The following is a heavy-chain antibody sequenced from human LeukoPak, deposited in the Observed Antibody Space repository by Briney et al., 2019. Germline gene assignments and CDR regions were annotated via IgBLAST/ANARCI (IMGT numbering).Heavy chain of an antibody. CDR2: IWYDGSNK. J-gene: IGHJ6*02. V-gene: IGHV3-33*01. CDR1: GFTFSSYG. D-gene: IGHD3-10*01. Sequence: PGRSLRLSCAASGFTFSSYGMHWVRQAPGKGLEWVAVIWYDGSNKYYADSVKGRFTISRDNSKNTLYLQMNSLRAEDTAVYYCARDRSGSGNYYYYGMDVWGQGTTVTVSS. CDR3: ARDRSGSGNYYYYGMDV.